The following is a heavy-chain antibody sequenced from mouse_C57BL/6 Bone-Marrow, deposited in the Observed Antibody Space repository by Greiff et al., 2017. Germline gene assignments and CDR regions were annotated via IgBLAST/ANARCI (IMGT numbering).Heavy chain of an antibody. J-gene: IGHJ3*01. V-gene: IGHV1-74*01. CDR2: IHPSDSAT. CDR1: GYTFTSYW. CDR3: AIKDCYFPCFAY. Sequence: QVQLQQPGAELVKPGASVKVSCKASGYTFTSYWMHWVKQRPGQGLEWIGRIHPSDSATNYNQKFKGKATLTVDKSSSTAYMQLSSLTSEDSAVYYCAIKDCYFPCFAYWGQGTLVTVSA. D-gene: IGHD2-3*01.